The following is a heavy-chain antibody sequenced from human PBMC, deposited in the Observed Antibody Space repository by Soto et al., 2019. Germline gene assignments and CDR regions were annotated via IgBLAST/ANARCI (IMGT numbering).Heavy chain of an antibody. CDR2: IDDSGST. Sequence: QVQLQESGPGLVRPSQTLSLTCTVSGGSISSGGFYWTWIRQHPGKGLEYIGYIDDSGSTYYNPSLTSRVTMSVDTSKNQFSLRLSSVTDADTAVYFCARDGLIYFDSRGHGGVYWGQGTLVTVSS. CDR1: GGSISSGGFY. J-gene: IGHJ4*02. CDR3: ARDGLIYFDSRGHGGVY. D-gene: IGHD3-22*01. V-gene: IGHV4-31*03.